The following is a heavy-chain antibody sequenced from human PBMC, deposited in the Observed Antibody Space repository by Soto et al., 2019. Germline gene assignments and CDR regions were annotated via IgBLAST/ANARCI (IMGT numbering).Heavy chain of an antibody. CDR2: ISYSGST. D-gene: IGHD1-1*01. CDR3: ASTTLRRGNFDY. V-gene: IGHV4-28*01. CDR1: W. J-gene: IGHJ4*02. Sequence: WWGWIRQPPGKGLEWIGYISYSGSTYYNPSLKSRVTMSVDTSKNQFSLKLTSVTAVVTAVYYCASTTLRRGNFDYWGQGTLVTVSS.